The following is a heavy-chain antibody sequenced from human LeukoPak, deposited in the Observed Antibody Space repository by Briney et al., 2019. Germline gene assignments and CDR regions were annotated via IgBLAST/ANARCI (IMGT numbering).Heavy chain of an antibody. CDR1: GGTFSSYA. V-gene: IGHV1-69*01. CDR3: AAGYSSGWYVDYYFDY. J-gene: IGHJ4*02. D-gene: IGHD6-19*01. CDR2: IIPIFGTA. Sequence: GSSVKVSCKASGGTFSSYAISWVRQAPGQGLEWMGGIIPIFGTANYAQKFQGRVTITADESTSTAYMELSSLRSEDTAVYYCAAGYSSGWYVDYYFDYWGRGTLVTVSS.